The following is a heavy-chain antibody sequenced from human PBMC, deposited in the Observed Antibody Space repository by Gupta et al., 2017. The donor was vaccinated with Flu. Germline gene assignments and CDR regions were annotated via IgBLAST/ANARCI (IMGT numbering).Heavy chain of an antibody. CDR3: TRGGDYSNSRDYYYGMDV. D-gene: IGHD4-4*01. Sequence: EVQLVESGGGLVQPGRSLRLSCTASGFTFGDYAMSWFRQAPGKGLEWVGFIRSKAYGGTTEYAASVKGRFTISRDDSKSIAYLQMNSLKTEDTAVYYCTRGGDYSNSRDYYYGMDVWGQGTTVTVSS. V-gene: IGHV3-49*03. CDR2: IRSKAYGGTT. J-gene: IGHJ6*02. CDR1: GFTFGDYA.